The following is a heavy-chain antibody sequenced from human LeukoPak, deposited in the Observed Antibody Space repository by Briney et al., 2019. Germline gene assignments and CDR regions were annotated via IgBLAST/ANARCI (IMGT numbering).Heavy chain of an antibody. CDR3: ARCVIAAAGRVWFDP. D-gene: IGHD6-13*01. CDR2: IYYSGST. J-gene: IGHJ5*02. Sequence: PSETLSLTCTVSGGSISSYYWSWIRQPPGKGLEWIGYIYYSGSTNYNPSLKSRVTMSVDTSKNQFSLKLSSVTAADTAVYYCARCVIAAAGRVWFDPWGQGTLVTVSS. V-gene: IGHV4-59*12. CDR1: GGSISSYY.